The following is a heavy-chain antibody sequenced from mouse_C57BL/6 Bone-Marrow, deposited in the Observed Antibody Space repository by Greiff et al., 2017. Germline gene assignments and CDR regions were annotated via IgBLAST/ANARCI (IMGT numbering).Heavy chain of an antibody. CDR1: GYTFTSYW. CDR3: ARVGPGWLLPHYFDY. D-gene: IGHD2-3*01. V-gene: IGHV1-64*01. CDR2: IHPNSGST. Sequence: FQLQQPGAELVKPGASVKLSCKASGYTFTSYWMHWVKQRPGQGLEWIGMIHPNSGSTNYNEKFKSKATLTVDKSSSTAYMQLSSLTSEDSAVYYCARVGPGWLLPHYFDYWGQGTTLTVST. J-gene: IGHJ2*01.